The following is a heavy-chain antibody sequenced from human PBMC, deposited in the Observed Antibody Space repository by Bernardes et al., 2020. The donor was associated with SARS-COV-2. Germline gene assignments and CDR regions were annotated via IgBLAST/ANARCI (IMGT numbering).Heavy chain of an antibody. D-gene: IGHD4-17*01. Sequence: GGSLRLSCAASGFTFSSYSMNWVRQAPGKGLEWVSSISSSSSYIYYADSVKGRFTISRDNAKNSLYLQMNSLRAEDTAVYYCARELVDYVGLYYYYYGMDVWGQGTTVTVSS. CDR1: GFTFSSYS. V-gene: IGHV3-21*01. CDR2: ISSSSSYI. CDR3: ARELVDYVGLYYYYYGMDV. J-gene: IGHJ6*02.